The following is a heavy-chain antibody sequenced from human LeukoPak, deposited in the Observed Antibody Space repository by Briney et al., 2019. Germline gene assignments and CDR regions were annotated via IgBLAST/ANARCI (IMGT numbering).Heavy chain of an antibody. Sequence: PGGSLRLSCAASGFTFSNYAMTWVRQAPGKGLEWVSGISGSGGSTYYADFVKGRLTISRDNSKSTLYLQMNSLRAEDTAVYYCAKTLSYSSGWVYWGQGTLVTVSS. CDR2: ISGSGGST. V-gene: IGHV3-23*01. D-gene: IGHD6-19*01. CDR1: GFTFSNYA. J-gene: IGHJ4*02. CDR3: AKTLSYSSGWVY.